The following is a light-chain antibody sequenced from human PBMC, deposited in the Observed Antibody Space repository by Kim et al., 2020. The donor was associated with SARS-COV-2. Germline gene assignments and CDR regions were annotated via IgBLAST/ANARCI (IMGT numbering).Light chain of an antibody. J-gene: IGLJ1*01. Sequence: SSELTQDPAVSVALGQTVKITCQGDSLNTYFPTWYQKKPGQAPLLVIYGNSNRPLGISDRFSGSNSGNTASLTITGAQAEDGADYFCQCQDSSGRHLLVF. CDR3: QCQDSSGRHLLV. CDR1: SLNTYF. V-gene: IGLV3-19*01. CDR2: GNS.